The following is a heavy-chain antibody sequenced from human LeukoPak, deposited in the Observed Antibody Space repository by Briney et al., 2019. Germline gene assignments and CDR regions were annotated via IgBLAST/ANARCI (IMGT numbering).Heavy chain of an antibody. V-gene: IGHV4-59*01. CDR1: GGSISSYY. J-gene: IGHJ4*02. CDR3: ARSRDGYNLGRYFDY. CDR2: IYYSGST. D-gene: IGHD5-24*01. Sequence: PSETLSLNCTVSGGSISSYYWSWLRQPPGKGLEWIGYIYYSGSTNYNPSLKRRVTISVDTSKNQFSLKLSSVTAADTAVYYCARSRDGYNLGRYFDYWGQGTLVTVYS.